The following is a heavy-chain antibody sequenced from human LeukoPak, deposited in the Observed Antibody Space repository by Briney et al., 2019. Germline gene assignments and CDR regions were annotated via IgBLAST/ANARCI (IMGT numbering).Heavy chain of an antibody. CDR3: ARALGRKAFDI. CDR2: TYYRSKWYN. CDR1: GYSVSSNSAA. V-gene: IGHV6-1*01. D-gene: IGHD7-27*01. J-gene: IGHJ3*02. Sequence: SQTLSLTCAISGYSVSSNSAAWNWIRPSPSRGLEWLGRTYYRSKWYNDYAVSVKSRITINPDTSKNQFSLQLNSVTPEDTAVYYCARALGRKAFDIWGQGTMVTVSS.